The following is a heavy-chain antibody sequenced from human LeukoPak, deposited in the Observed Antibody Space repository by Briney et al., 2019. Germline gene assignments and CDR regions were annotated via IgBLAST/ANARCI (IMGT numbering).Heavy chain of an antibody. D-gene: IGHD3-3*01. J-gene: IGHJ5*02. CDR3: ARGGPPITIFGVVISWFDP. CDR1: GGSFSGYY. Sequence: SETLSLTCAAYGGSFSGYYWSWIRQPPGKGLEWIGEINHSGSTNYNPSLKSRVTISVDTSKNQFSLKLSSVTAADTAVYYCARGGPPITIFGVVISWFDPWGQGTLVTVSS. CDR2: INHSGST. V-gene: IGHV4-34*01.